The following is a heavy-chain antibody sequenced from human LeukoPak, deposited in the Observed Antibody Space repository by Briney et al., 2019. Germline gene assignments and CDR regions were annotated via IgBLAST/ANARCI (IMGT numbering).Heavy chain of an antibody. J-gene: IGHJ3*02. D-gene: IGHD2-15*01. CDR1: GFTVSDYY. Sequence: GGSLRLSCAASGFTVSDYYMSWIRQAPGKGLEWVSYISSSSSYTNYADSVKGRFTISRDNAKNSLYLQMNSLRAEDTAVYYCARVLVGDAFDIWGQGTMVTVSS. CDR2: ISSSSSYT. V-gene: IGHV3-11*06. CDR3: ARVLVGDAFDI.